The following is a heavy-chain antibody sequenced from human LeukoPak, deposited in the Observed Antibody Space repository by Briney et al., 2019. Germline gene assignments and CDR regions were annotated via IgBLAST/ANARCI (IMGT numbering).Heavy chain of an antibody. D-gene: IGHD3-22*01. CDR2: IYHSGST. V-gene: IGHV4-59*12. Sequence: SETLSLTCTVSGGSISSYYWSWIRQPPGKGLEWIGEIYHSGSTNYNPSLKSRVTISVDKSKNQFSLKLSSVTAADTAVYYCARDSRGYYDSSGYYELAWFDPWGQGTLVTVSS. CDR1: GGSISSYY. CDR3: ARDSRGYYDSSGYYELAWFDP. J-gene: IGHJ5*02.